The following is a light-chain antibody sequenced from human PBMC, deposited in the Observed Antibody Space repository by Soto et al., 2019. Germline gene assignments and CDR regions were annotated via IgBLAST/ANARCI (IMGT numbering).Light chain of an antibody. CDR2: GAS. Sequence: EIVMTQSPATLSVSPGERATLSCRASQSVSSNLAWYQQKPGQAPRLIIYGASTRATGIPARFSGSGSGTEFTLTISSLQSEDFAVYYCQQYNNWPKTLGQGTKVDIK. CDR1: QSVSSN. J-gene: IGKJ1*01. CDR3: QQYNNWPKT. V-gene: IGKV3-15*01.